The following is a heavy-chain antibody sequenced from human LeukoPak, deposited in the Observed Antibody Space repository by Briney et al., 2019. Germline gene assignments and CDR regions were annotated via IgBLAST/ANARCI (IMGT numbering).Heavy chain of an antibody. CDR2: INLNSGGT. CDR1: GYTFTGYY. Sequence: ASVKVSCKASGYTFTGYYMHWVRQAPGQGLEWMGWINLNSGGTNYAQKFQGRVTMTRDTSISTAYMELSRLRSDDTAVYYCARDLEDNYSNYGYWGQGTLVTVSS. V-gene: IGHV1-2*02. D-gene: IGHD4-11*01. CDR3: ARDLEDNYSNYGY. J-gene: IGHJ4*02.